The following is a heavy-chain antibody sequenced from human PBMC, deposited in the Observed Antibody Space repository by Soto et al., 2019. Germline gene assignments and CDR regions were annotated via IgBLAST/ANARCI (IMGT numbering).Heavy chain of an antibody. CDR3: AKGAARAGATSGYFDY. CDR2: ISGSGGST. D-gene: IGHD1-26*01. Sequence: EVQLLESGGGLVQPGGSLRLSCAASGFTFSSYAMSWVRQAPGKGLEWVSAISGSGGSTYYADSVKGRFTISRDNSKNTLYLQMNRLRAEDTAVYYCAKGAARAGATSGYFDYWGQGPLVTVSS. V-gene: IGHV3-23*01. J-gene: IGHJ4*02. CDR1: GFTFSSYA.